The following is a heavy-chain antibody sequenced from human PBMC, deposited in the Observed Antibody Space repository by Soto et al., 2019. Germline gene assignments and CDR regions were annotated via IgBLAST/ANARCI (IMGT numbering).Heavy chain of an antibody. V-gene: IGHV1-69*06. D-gene: IGHD6-13*01. CDR2: IIPIFGTA. J-gene: IGHJ5*02. CDR3: ARFSGYSSSWQRPWFDP. CDR1: GGTFSSYA. Sequence: SVKVSCKASGGTFSSYAISWVRQAPGQGLEWMGGIIPIFGTANYAQKFQGRVTITADKSTSTAYMELSSLRSEDTAVYYCARFSGYSSSWQRPWFDPWGQGTLVTVSS.